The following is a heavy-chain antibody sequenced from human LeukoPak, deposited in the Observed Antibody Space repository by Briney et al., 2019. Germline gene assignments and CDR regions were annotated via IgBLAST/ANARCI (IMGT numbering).Heavy chain of an antibody. CDR3: ARDVHYDLWSGFFPLDY. J-gene: IGHJ4*02. CDR2: IKQDGSEE. V-gene: IGHV3-7*01. Sequence: GGSLRLSCAGSGFTFRSYWMSWVRQAPGKGLEWVANIKQDGSEEYYDDSVKGRFTISRDNAKNSLFLQMNSLRADDTAVYYCARDVHYDLWSGFFPLDYWGQGTLVTVSS. D-gene: IGHD3-3*01. CDR1: GFTFRSYW.